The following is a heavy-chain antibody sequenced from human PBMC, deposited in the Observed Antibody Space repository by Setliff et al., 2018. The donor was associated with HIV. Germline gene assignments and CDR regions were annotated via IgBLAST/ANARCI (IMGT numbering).Heavy chain of an antibody. J-gene: IGHJ4*02. CDR2: IYYSGST. CDR3: ARGSSSLIDY. D-gene: IGHD6-13*01. V-gene: IGHV4-31*03. Sequence: SETLSLTCTVSGGSISSGGYYWSWIRQHPGKGLEWIGYIYYSGSTYYNPSLKSRVTISVDTSKNQFSLKLSSVTAADTAVYYCARGSSSLIDYWGQGTLVTVSS. CDR1: GGSISSGGYY.